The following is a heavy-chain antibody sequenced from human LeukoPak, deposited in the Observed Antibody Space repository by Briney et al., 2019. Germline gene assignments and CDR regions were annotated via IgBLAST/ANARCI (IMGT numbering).Heavy chain of an antibody. CDR2: IYIGDSDT. CDR3: ATGSGGDYDY. V-gene: IGHV5-51*01. Sequence: GEPLKISCKGSGYIFASYWIAWVRQMPGKGLGWMGIIYIGDSDTKYGPSFQGQVTISADKSISTAYLQWSSLKASDTAMYYCATGSGGDYDYWGQGTLVTVSS. D-gene: IGHD2-8*02. J-gene: IGHJ4*02. CDR1: GYIFASYW.